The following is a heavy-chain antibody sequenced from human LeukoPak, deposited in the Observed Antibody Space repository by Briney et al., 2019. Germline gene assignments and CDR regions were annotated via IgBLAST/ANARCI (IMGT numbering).Heavy chain of an antibody. Sequence: SETLSLTCTVSGGSINNYYWSWIRQPPGKELEWIGYIYYTGSTNYNPSLNSRVTISLDTSKNQFSLSLNSVTAADTAVYFCARGGWSLDYWGQGTLVTVSS. CDR2: IYYTGST. D-gene: IGHD6-19*01. V-gene: IGHV4-59*01. CDR1: GGSINNYY. CDR3: ARGGWSLDY. J-gene: IGHJ4*02.